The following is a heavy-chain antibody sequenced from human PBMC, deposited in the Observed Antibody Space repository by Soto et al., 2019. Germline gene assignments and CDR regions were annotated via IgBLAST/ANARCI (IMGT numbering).Heavy chain of an antibody. V-gene: IGHV3-53*01. Sequence: AGGSLRLSCAASGFTVSSNYMSWVRQAPGKGLEWVSVIYSGGSTYYADSVKGRFTISRDNSKNTLYLQMNSLRAEDTAVYYCAGEAVLLWFGELSPQGGMDVWGQGTTVTVSS. J-gene: IGHJ6*02. CDR1: GFTVSSNY. D-gene: IGHD3-10*01. CDR2: IYSGGST. CDR3: AGEAVLLWFGELSPQGGMDV.